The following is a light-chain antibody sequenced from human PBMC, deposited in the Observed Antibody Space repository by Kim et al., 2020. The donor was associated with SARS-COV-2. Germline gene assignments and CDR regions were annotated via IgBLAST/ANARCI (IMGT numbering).Light chain of an antibody. CDR1: TGAVNDGGHY. J-gene: IGLJ3*02. Sequence: GGTVTLTGGFSTGAVNDGGHYPFWFQQKPGQVPRSLIYDTSNKQSWTPARFSGFLFGGKAALTLSNAQPEDEADYYCLLSYDGVRVFGGGTQLTVL. V-gene: IGLV7-46*01. CDR3: LLSYDGVRV. CDR2: DTS.